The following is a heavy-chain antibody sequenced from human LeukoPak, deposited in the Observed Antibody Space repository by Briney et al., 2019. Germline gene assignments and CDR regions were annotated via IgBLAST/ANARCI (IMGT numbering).Heavy chain of an antibody. CDR2: IYTSGST. J-gene: IGHJ4*02. D-gene: IGHD6-13*01. CDR1: GGSISSYY. V-gene: IGHV4-4*07. CDR3: ARGYSSSWYKGYFDY. Sequence: SETLSLTCTVSGGSISSYYWSWIRQPAGKGLEWIGRIYTSGSTNYNPSLKSRVTISVDTSKNQFSLKLSSVTAADTAVYYCARGYSSSWYKGYFDYWGQGTLVTVSS.